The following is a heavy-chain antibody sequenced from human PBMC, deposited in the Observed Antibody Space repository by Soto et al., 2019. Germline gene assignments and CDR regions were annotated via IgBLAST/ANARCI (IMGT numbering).Heavy chain of an antibody. CDR2: ISTTGGNT. V-gene: IGHV3-23*01. CDR3: AKPSGGSYPESRVFDS. Sequence: GGSLRLSCAASGFTFYSSAMSWVRQAPGKGLEWVSAISTTGGNTLYADSVKGRFTISRDNSKNTLYLQMNSLRAGDTAIYYCAKPSGGSYPESRVFDSWGQGTRVTVYS. J-gene: IGHJ4*02. D-gene: IGHD1-26*01. CDR1: GFTFYSSA.